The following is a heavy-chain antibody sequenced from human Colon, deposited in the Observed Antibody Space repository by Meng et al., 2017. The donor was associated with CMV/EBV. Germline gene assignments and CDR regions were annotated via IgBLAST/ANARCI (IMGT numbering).Heavy chain of an antibody. Sequence: SGDSIHSGAYLWTWIRQPPGKRLEWIGHIYNSGSAFYNPSLKTRFTISIDTSKNQFSLNLISVTAADMAVYYCVRGGRAPYSPVDHWGQGTLVTVSS. CDR1: GDSIHSGAYL. J-gene: IGHJ4*02. V-gene: IGHV4-30-4*08. D-gene: IGHD4-11*01. CDR2: IYNSGSA. CDR3: VRGGRAPYSPVDH.